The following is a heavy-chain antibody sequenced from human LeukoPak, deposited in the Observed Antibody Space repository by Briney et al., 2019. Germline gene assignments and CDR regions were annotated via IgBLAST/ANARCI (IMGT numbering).Heavy chain of an antibody. D-gene: IGHD2-15*01. CDR2: IYTSGST. V-gene: IGHV4-61*02. Sequence: PSETLSLTCTASGGSISSSSYYWSWIRQPAGKGLEWIGRIYTSGSTNYNPSLKSRVTISVDTSKNQFSLKLTSVTAADTAVYYCARDGYCSGGSCYDYYYMDVWGRGTTVTISS. CDR3: ARDGYCSGGSCYDYYYMDV. CDR1: GGSISSSSYY. J-gene: IGHJ6*03.